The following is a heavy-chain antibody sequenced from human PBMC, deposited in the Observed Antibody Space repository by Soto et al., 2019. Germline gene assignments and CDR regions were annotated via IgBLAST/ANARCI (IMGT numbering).Heavy chain of an antibody. CDR3: AKDGRVSGIHYNSFGY. D-gene: IGHD3-10*01. J-gene: IGHJ4*02. V-gene: IGHV3-53*01. Sequence: EVQLVESGGGLIQPGGSLKLSCAASGFTVGNNYMSWVRQAPGKGLEWVSLIYSTGTTKYADSVKGRFTVSRDNAKNTLYLQMNSLRAEDTAVYYCAKDGRVSGIHYNSFGYWGQGTLVTVSS. CDR2: IYSTGTT. CDR1: GFTVGNNY.